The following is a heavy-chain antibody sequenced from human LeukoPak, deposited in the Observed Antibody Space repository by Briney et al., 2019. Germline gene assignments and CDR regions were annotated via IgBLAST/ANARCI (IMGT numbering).Heavy chain of an antibody. CDR3: ARDGEDSGSYEFDY. V-gene: IGHV4-39*07. Sequence: SETLSLTCTVSGGSISSSSYYWGWIRQPPGKGLEWIGSIYYSGSTYYNPSLKSRVTISVDTSKNQFSLKLSSVTAADTAVYYCARDGEDSGSYEFDYWGQGTLVTVSS. J-gene: IGHJ4*02. D-gene: IGHD1-26*01. CDR2: IYYSGST. CDR1: GGSISSSSYY.